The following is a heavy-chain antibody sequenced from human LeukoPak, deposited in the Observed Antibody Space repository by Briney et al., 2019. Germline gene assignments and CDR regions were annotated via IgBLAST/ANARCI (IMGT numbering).Heavy chain of an antibody. CDR1: GFTFSGSA. CDR3: TGNYYGSGSYADFDY. V-gene: IGHV3-73*01. J-gene: IGHJ4*02. D-gene: IGHD3-10*01. Sequence: GGSLRLSCAASGFTFSGSALHWVRQASGKGLEWVGRIRSTANGYATEYAASVKGRFTISRDDSKNTAYLQMDSLKTEDTAVYYCTGNYYGSGSYADFDYWGQGTLVTVSS. CDR2: IRSTANGYAT.